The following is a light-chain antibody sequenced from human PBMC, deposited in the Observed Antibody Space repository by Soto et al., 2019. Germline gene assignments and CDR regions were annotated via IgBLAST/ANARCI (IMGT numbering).Light chain of an antibody. Sequence: QSALTQPASVSGSPGQSISISCTGTSSDVGVYNLVSWYQQHPGKAPKLLIYDVTRRPSGASDRFSGSKSVNTASLTISGLQAEDEADYYCCSYAGGSDLVFGGGTQLTVL. CDR2: DVT. CDR3: CSYAGGSDLV. CDR1: SSDVGVYNL. J-gene: IGLJ2*01. V-gene: IGLV2-23*02.